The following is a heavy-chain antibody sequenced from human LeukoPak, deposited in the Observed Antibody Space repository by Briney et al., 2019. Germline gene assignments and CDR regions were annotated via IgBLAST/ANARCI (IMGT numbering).Heavy chain of an antibody. Sequence: SETLSLTCTVSGGSISSYYWSWIRQPPGKGLEWIGYIYYSGSTNYNPSLKSRVTISVDTSKNQFSLKLSSVTAADTAVYYCARHPLGSQDRYFDLWGRGTLVTVSS. CDR1: GGSISSYY. D-gene: IGHD1-26*01. J-gene: IGHJ2*01. CDR3: ARHPLGSQDRYFDL. V-gene: IGHV4-59*08. CDR2: IYYSGST.